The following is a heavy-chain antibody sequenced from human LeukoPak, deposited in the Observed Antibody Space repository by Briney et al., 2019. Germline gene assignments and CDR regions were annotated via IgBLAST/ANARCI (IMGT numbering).Heavy chain of an antibody. Sequence: SETLSLTCTVSGGSISSSYWSWIRQSPRKGLEWIGYLSYSGNTKYNPSLKSRVTISVDTSENQFSLKLSSVTAADTAVYYCARHDKGNESGAFDSWGQGTLVTVSS. V-gene: IGHV4-59*08. CDR2: LSYSGNT. J-gene: IGHJ4*02. CDR3: ARHDKGNESGAFDS. CDR1: GGSISSSY.